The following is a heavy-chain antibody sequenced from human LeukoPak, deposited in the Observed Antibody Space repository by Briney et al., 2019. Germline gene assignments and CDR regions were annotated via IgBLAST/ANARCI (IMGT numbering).Heavy chain of an antibody. CDR3: ARLQDYGDYDAFDI. Sequence: SETLSLTCTVSGGSISSSSYYWGWIRQPPGKGLEWIGSIYYSGSTYYNPSLKSRVTISVDTSKNQFSLKLSSVTAADTAVYYCARLQDYGDYDAFDIWGQGTMVTVSS. J-gene: IGHJ3*02. CDR1: GGSISSSSYY. CDR2: IYYSGST. D-gene: IGHD4-17*01. V-gene: IGHV4-39*07.